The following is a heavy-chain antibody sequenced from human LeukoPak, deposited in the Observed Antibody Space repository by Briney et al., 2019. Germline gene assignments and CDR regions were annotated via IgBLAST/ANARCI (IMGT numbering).Heavy chain of an antibody. D-gene: IGHD2-2*01. J-gene: IGHJ5*02. V-gene: IGHV4-34*01. CDR3: ARGGYHLPIRTYNWFDP. CDR1: GGSFSGYY. Sequence: SETLSLTCAVYGGSFSGYYWSWIRQPPGKGLEWIGEINHSESTNYNPSLKSRVTISVDTSKNQFSLKLSSVTAADTAVYYCARGGYHLPIRTYNWFDPWGQGTLVTVSS. CDR2: INHSEST.